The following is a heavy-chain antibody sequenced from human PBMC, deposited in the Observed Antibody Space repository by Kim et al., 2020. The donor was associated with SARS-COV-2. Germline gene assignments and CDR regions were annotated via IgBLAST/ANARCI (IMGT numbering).Heavy chain of an antibody. J-gene: IGHJ4*02. V-gene: IGHV4-59*01. Sequence: SQTLSLTCTVSSDSISSYYWSWIRQLPGKGLEWICYIFHSGSTIYNLSLKSRGTISWDTSRNQFSLDLTSVSDADTAVFYFARSEGRVSWHLFFYWGQG. CDR3: ARSEGRVSWHLFFY. CDR1: SDSISSYY. D-gene: IGHD2-21*01. CDR2: IFHSGST.